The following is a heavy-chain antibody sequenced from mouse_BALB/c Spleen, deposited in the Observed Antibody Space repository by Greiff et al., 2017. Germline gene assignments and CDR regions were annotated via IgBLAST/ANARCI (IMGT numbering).Heavy chain of an antibody. V-gene: IGHV3-8*02. D-gene: IGHD3-2*01. CDR1: GDSITSGY. CDR3: ARKESSGYVNWYFDV. J-gene: IGHJ1*01. Sequence: EVKLKESGPSLVKPSQTLSLTCSVTGDSITSGYWNWIRKFPGNKLEYMGYISYSGSTYYNPSLKSRISITRDTSKNQYYLQLNSVTTEDTATYYCARKESSGYVNWYFDVWGAGTTVTVSS. CDR2: ISYSGST.